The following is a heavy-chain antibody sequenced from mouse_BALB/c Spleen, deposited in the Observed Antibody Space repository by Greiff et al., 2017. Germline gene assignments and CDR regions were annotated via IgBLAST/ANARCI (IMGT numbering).Heavy chain of an antibody. Sequence: EVQLQQSGAELVRSGASVKLSCTASGFNIKDYYMHWVKQRPEQGLEWIGWIDPENGDTEYAPKFQGKATMTADTPSNTAYLQLSSLTSEDTAFYYCIAVGNWGKGTTLTVSS. CDR3: IAVGN. V-gene: IGHV14-4*02. CDR1: GFNIKDYY. CDR2: IDPENGDT. J-gene: IGHJ2*01.